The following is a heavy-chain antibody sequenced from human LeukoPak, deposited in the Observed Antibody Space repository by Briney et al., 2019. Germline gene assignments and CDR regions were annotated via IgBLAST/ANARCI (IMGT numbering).Heavy chain of an antibody. J-gene: IGHJ6*02. V-gene: IGHV3-23*01. Sequence: PGGSLRLSCAASGFTFSSYAMSWVRQAPGKGLEWVSGISGSGGSTHYADSVKGRFTISRDNSKNTLYLQMNSLRAEDTAVYYCAKIPSSDFLPYYYYGMDVWGQGTTVTVS. D-gene: IGHD6-6*01. CDR2: ISGSGGST. CDR3: AKIPSSDFLPYYYYGMDV. CDR1: GFTFSSYA.